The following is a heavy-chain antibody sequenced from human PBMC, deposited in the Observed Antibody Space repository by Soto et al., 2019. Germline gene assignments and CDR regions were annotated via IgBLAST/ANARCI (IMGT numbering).Heavy chain of an antibody. CDR2: IYWNDDK. Sequence: QITLKESGPSLMKPTQTLTLTCTFSGFSISTTGMFVGWLRQPPGKALEWLAFIYWNDDKRYSPSLKSRLTITKDTSKNQVVLTMTNMDPLDPATYYCAHRKTDTSVDYWGQGTLVTVSS. J-gene: IGHJ4*02. CDR1: GFSISTTGMF. CDR3: AHRKTDTSVDY. D-gene: IGHD5-18*01. V-gene: IGHV2-5*01.